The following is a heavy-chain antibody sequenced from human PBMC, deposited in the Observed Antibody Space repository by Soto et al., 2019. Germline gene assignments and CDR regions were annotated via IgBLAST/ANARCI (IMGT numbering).Heavy chain of an antibody. CDR2: ISSSSSYI. J-gene: IGHJ3*02. CDR1: VFTFRSYS. D-gene: IGHD4-4*01. CDR3: ASGGDYSNYAFDI. V-gene: IGHV3-21*01. Sequence: GWSLRLSCAASVFTFRSYSMNWVRQAPGKGLEWVSSISSSSSYIYYADSVKGRFTISRDNAKNSLYLQMNSLRAEDTAVYYCASGGDYSNYAFDIWGQGTMVTVSS.